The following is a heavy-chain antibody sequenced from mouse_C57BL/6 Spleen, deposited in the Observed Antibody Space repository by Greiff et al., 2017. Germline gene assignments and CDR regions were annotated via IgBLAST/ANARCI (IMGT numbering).Heavy chain of an antibody. Sequence: EVKLQESGPGLVKPSQSLSLTCSVTGYSITSGYYWNWIRQFPGNKLEWMGYISYDGSNNYNPSLKNRISITRDTSKNQFFLKLNSVTTEDTATYYCARDRSRYWYFDVWGTGTTVTVSS. V-gene: IGHV3-6*01. CDR3: ARDRSRYWYFDV. J-gene: IGHJ1*03. CDR2: ISYDGSN. D-gene: IGHD1-1*01. CDR1: GYSITSGYY.